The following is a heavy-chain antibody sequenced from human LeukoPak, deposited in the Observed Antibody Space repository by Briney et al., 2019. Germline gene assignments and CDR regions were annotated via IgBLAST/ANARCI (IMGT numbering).Heavy chain of an antibody. J-gene: IGHJ5*02. CDR3: ARVNLRGSQYNWLDP. CDR2: ITPIIDSA. D-gene: IGHD1-26*01. CDR1: GYSFIGYH. Sequence: ASVKVSCKASGYSFIGYHMHWVRQAPGQGLEWMGRITPIIDSAKYAQNFQDRVSITADKSTTTVYMELSSLRSEDTAVYFCARVNLRGSQYNWLDPWGQGTLVTVSS. V-gene: IGHV1-69*08.